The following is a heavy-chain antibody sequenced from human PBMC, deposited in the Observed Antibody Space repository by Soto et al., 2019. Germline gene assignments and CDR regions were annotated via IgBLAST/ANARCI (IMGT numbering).Heavy chain of an antibody. J-gene: IGHJ5*02. CDR2: IIPILGIA. Sequence: QVQLVQSGAEVKKPGSSVKVSCKASGGTFSSYTISWVRQAPGQGLEWMGRIIPILGIANYAQKFQGRVTXTXXKATSTAYMELSSLRSEDTAVYYCARDSGGGWFDPWGQGTLVTVSS. CDR1: GGTFSSYT. CDR3: ARDSGGGWFDP. D-gene: IGHD5-12*01. V-gene: IGHV1-69*08.